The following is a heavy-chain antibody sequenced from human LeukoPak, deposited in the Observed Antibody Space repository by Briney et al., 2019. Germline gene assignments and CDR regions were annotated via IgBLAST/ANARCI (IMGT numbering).Heavy chain of an antibody. V-gene: IGHV4-31*03. CDR3: ARGGDRRGFDF. Sequence: SQTLSLTCTVSGGSISDGGYYWSWIRQHPGKGLEWIGYIYDSGTTYYSPALQSRVTISVDTSDNKFSLKLKSLTAADTAVYDCARGGDRRGFDFGGWGTRVTVSS. CDR2: IYDSGTT. D-gene: IGHD1-14*01. CDR1: GGSISDGGYY. J-gene: IGHJ4*02.